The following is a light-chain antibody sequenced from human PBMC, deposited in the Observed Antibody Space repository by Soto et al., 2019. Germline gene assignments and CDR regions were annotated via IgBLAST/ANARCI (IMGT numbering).Light chain of an antibody. CDR3: QSYDSRLSGYV. J-gene: IGLJ1*01. Sequence: QSVLTQPPSVSGAPGQRVTISCTGSSSNIGAGYDVHWYQQLPGTAPKLLIYGNSNRPSGVPDRFSGSKSATSASLAITGLHAEDESDYYCQSYDSRLSGYVFGTGTKLTVL. CDR1: SSNIGAGYD. CDR2: GNS. V-gene: IGLV1-40*01.